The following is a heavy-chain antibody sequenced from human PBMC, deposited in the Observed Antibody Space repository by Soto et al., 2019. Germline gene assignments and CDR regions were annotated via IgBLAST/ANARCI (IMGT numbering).Heavy chain of an antibody. CDR3: ASSYDSSGYYGYFDY. J-gene: IGHJ4*02. V-gene: IGHV3-21*01. Sequence: GSLRLSCPASGFTFSSYSMNWVRQAPGKGLEWVSSISSSSSYIYYADSVKGRFTISRDNAKNSLYLQMNSLRAEDTAVYYCASSYDSSGYYGYFDYWGQGTLVTVSS. D-gene: IGHD3-22*01. CDR1: GFTFSSYS. CDR2: ISSSSSYI.